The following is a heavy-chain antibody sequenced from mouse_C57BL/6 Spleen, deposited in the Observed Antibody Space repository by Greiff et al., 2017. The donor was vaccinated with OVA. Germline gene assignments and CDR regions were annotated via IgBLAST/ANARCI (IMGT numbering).Heavy chain of an antibody. J-gene: IGHJ1*03. Sequence: EVKLQESGPGLVKPSQSLSLTCSVTGYSITSGYYWNWIRQFPGNKLEWMGYISYDGSNNYNPSLKNRISITRDTSKNQFFLKLNSVTTEDTATYYCASASTVPSYFDVWGTGTTVTVSS. CDR2: ISYDGSN. D-gene: IGHD1-1*01. V-gene: IGHV3-6*01. CDR1: GYSITSGYY. CDR3: ASASTVPSYFDV.